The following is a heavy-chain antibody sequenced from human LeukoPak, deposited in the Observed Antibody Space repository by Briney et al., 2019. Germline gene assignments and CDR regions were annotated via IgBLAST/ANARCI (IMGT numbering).Heavy chain of an antibody. CDR3: ATLLWFGELLEWFDP. J-gene: IGHJ5*02. CDR1: GYTLTELS. D-gene: IGHD3-10*01. Sequence: ASVKVSCKVSGYTLTELSMHWVRQAPGEGLEWMGGFDPEDGETIYAQKFQGRVTMTEDTSTDTAYMELSSLRSEDTAVYYCATLLWFGELLEWFDPWGQGTLVTVSS. V-gene: IGHV1-24*01. CDR2: FDPEDGET.